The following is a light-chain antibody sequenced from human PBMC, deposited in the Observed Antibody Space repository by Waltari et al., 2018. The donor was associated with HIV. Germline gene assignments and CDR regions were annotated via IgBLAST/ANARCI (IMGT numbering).Light chain of an antibody. CDR2: DAS. V-gene: IGKV1-33*01. CDR3: KRYDGRPIT. J-gene: IGKJ3*01. Sequence: DIQMTQSPSSLSASIGDRVTITCQASQDIRNVLNGYQQKAGKAPELLIHDASKLETGVPSRFSGSGSGTHFTLAICSLQPEDIATYVCKRYDGRPITFGPGSKLEVK. CDR1: QDIRNV.